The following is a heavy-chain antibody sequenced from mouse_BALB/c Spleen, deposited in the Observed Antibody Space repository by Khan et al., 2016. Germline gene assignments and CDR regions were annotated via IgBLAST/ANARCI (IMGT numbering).Heavy chain of an antibody. CDR2: INPDSSKI. CDR1: GFDFSRYW. J-gene: IGHJ4*01. V-gene: IGHV4-1*02. D-gene: IGHD1-1*01. Sequence: EVKLLEPGGGLVQPGGSLKLSCAASGFDFSRYWMSWVRQAPGKGLEWIGEINPDSSKINYTPSLQDKFIISRDNAKNTLSLQMSKVRSEDTALYYCARRGYYFSMDNWGQGTSVTVSS. CDR3: ARRGYYFSMDN.